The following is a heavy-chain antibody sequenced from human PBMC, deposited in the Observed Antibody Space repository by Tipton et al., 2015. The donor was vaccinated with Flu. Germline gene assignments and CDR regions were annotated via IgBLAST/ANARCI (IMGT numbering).Heavy chain of an antibody. Sequence: LRLSCTVSGGSISSYYWSWIRQPPGKGLEWIGYIYYSGSTNYNPSLKSRVTISVDTSKNQFSLKLSSVTAADTAVYYCARDQVAAAGDAFDIWGQGTMVTVSS. V-gene: IGHV4-59*01. D-gene: IGHD6-25*01. J-gene: IGHJ3*02. CDR1: GGSISSYY. CDR3: ARDQVAAAGDAFDI. CDR2: IYYSGST.